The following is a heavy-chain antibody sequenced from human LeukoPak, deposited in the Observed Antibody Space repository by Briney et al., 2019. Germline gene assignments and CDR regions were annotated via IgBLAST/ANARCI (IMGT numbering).Heavy chain of an antibody. CDR2: IYYSGST. D-gene: IGHD2-2*01. CDR1: GGSISSSSYY. J-gene: IGHJ5*02. V-gene: IGHV4-39*01. CDR3: ARGIPAPPTDWFDP. Sequence: SETLSLTCTVSGGSISSSSYYLGWIRQPPGKGLEWIGSIYYSGSTYYNPSLKSRVTISVDTSKNQFSLKLSSVTAADTAVYYCARGIPAPPTDWFDPWGQGTLVTVSS.